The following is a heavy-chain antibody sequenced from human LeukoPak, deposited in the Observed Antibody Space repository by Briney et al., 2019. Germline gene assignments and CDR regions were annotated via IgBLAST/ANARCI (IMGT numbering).Heavy chain of an antibody. D-gene: IGHD6-25*01. CDR3: ASGNSHAFDI. V-gene: IGHV3-64D*09. Sequence: PGGSLRLSCSASGFTFSSYAMHWVRQAPGKGLEHVSAISSNGGSTYYADSVKGRFTISRDNSKNTLYLQMSSLRAEDTAVYYCASGNSHAFDIWGQGTMVTVSS. CDR2: ISSNGGST. CDR1: GFTFSSYA. J-gene: IGHJ3*02.